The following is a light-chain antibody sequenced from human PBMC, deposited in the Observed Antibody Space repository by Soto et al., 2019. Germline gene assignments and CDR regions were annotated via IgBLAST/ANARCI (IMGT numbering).Light chain of an antibody. J-gene: IGLJ1*01. Sequence: QSVLTQPASVSGSPGQSIAISCTGTSSDVGSYNSVSWYQQYPGKAPKLMIPDVNNRPSGISDRFSGSKSGNTASLTISGLQAEDEADYYCSSFTPSTPDVFGTGTKLTVL. CDR2: DVN. CDR1: SSDVGSYNS. CDR3: SSFTPSTPDV. V-gene: IGLV2-14*03.